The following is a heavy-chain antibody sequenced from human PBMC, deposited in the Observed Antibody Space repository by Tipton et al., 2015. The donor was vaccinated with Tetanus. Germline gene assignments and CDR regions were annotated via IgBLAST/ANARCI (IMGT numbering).Heavy chain of an antibody. CDR1: GYNFTHYS. V-gene: IGHV5-51*01. D-gene: IGHD3-10*01. J-gene: IGHJ5*02. Sequence: VQLVQSGAEVKKPGESLKISCRGSGYNFTHYSIGWVRQMPGKGLAWVGIIDPRDSETFQGHVTISADRSTTTAYLQWDRLKGSDTAMYFCARHGWGASYSWFDPWDQGTLVTVSS. CDR2: IDPRDSET. CDR3: ARHGWGASYSWFDP.